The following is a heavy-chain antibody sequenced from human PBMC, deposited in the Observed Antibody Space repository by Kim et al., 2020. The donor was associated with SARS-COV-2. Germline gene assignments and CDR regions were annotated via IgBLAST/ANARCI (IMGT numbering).Heavy chain of an antibody. Sequence: ASVKVSCKASGYTFTSYYMHWVRQAPGQGLEWMGWINPISGGANYAQKFQGRVTITRDTSISTAYMELSRLRSDDTAVYYCARPYGSGSYYYYYYCCGMAVWGQGTTVTVS. CDR3: ARPYGSGSYYYYYYCCGMAV. CDR2: INPISGGA. V-gene: IGHV1-2*02. CDR1: GYTFTSYY. J-gene: IGHJ6*02. D-gene: IGHD3-10*01.